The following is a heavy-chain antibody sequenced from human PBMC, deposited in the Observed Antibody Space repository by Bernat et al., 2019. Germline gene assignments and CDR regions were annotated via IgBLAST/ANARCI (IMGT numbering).Heavy chain of an antibody. CDR1: GFTFSSYA. V-gene: IGHV3-30*01. J-gene: IGHJ4*02. Sequence: QVQLVESGGGVVQPGRSLRLSCAASGFTFSSYAMHWVRQAPGKGLEWVAVISYDGSNKYYADSVKGRFTISRDNSKNTLYLKMNSLSAEDTAVYYCAREVYSSNWIPNSFDYWGQGTLVTVSS. CDR2: ISYDGSNK. D-gene: IGHD6-13*01. CDR3: AREVYSSNWIPNSFDY.